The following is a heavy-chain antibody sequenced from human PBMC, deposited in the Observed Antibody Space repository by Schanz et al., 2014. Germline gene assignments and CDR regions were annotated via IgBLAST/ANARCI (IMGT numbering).Heavy chain of an antibody. Sequence: VQLEESGGGVVQPGGSLRLSCVASGFSFSGFAVHWVRQAPGQGLEWVSGINTSGGSRYYAESVKGRFTISRDNSKNLVVLQMNSLRVDDTAVYYCTKEDATALWYFEHWGQGTLVTVSS. J-gene: IGHJ4*02. CDR1: GFSFSGFA. CDR3: TKEDATALWYFEH. V-gene: IGHV3-23*04. CDR2: INTSGGSR. D-gene: IGHD6-13*01.